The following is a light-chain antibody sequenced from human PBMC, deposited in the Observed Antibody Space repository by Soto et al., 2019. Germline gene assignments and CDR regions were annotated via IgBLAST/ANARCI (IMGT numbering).Light chain of an antibody. CDR2: IND. V-gene: IGLV1-44*01. J-gene: IGLJ1*01. Sequence: QPVLTQPPSASGTPGQRITISCSGSSSNIGDNPVNWYQQLPGAAPKLLIYINDQRPSGVPDRFSGSKSGTSASLAISGLQPEDEADYYCAAWDDSLNALCGTGTKVTVL. CDR3: AAWDDSLNAL. CDR1: SSNIGDNP.